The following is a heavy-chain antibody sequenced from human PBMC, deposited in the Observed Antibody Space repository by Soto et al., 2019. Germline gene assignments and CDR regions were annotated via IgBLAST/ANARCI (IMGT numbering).Heavy chain of an antibody. Sequence: ASVKVSCKASGGTFSSYAISWVRQAPGQGLEWMGGIIPIFGTANYAQKFQGRVTITADESTSTAYMELSSLRSEDTAVYYCAREFYWNPDYYYGMDVWGQGTTVTVSS. D-gene: IGHD1-1*01. J-gene: IGHJ6*02. CDR3: AREFYWNPDYYYGMDV. V-gene: IGHV1-69*13. CDR2: IIPIFGTA. CDR1: GGTFSSYA.